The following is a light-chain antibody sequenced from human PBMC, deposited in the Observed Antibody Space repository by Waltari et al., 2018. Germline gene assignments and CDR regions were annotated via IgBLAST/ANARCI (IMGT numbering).Light chain of an antibody. CDR3: MQGTHWPYT. V-gene: IGKV2-30*02. CDR2: RVS. J-gene: IGKJ2*01. CDR1: QSLVHSDGNTH. Sequence: DVVMTQSPLSLPVTLGQPASISCKSSQSLVHSDGNTHLNWFKQRPGQSPRRLIYRVSNRDSGVPDRFSGSGSGTDFTLKISRVEADDGGVYYCMQGTHWPYTFGQGTKLDIK.